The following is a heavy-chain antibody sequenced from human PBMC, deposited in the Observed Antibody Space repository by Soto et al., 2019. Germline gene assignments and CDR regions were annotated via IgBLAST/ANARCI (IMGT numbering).Heavy chain of an antibody. CDR3: ARGLDYGDYSKQQQGDY. D-gene: IGHD4-17*01. Sequence: GASVKVSCKASGYTFTSYAISWMRQAPGQGLEWMGWISAYNGNTNYAQKLQGRVTMTTDTSTSTAYMELRGLRSDDTAVYYCARGLDYGDYSKQQQGDYWGQGSLVTVSS. J-gene: IGHJ4*02. CDR1: GYTFTSYA. V-gene: IGHV1-18*01. CDR2: ISAYNGNT.